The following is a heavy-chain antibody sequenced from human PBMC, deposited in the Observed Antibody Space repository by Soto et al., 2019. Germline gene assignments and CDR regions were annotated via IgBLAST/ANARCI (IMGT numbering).Heavy chain of an antibody. CDR2: INHSGST. V-gene: IGHV4-34*01. CDR1: GGSFSGYY. Sequence: SETLSLTCAVYGGSFSGYYWSWIRQPPGKGLEWIGEINHSGSTNYNPSLKSRVTISVDTSKNQFSLKLSSVTAADTAVYYCARGWGGWNWGVLPAAMQDYYYYMDVWGKGTTVTVSS. D-gene: IGHD2-2*01. J-gene: IGHJ6*03. CDR3: ARGWGGWNWGVLPAAMQDYYYYMDV.